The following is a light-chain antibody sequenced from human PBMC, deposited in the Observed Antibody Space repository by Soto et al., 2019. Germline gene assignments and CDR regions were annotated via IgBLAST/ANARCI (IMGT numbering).Light chain of an antibody. J-gene: IGKJ2*01. CDR3: HQYDNLPT. Sequence: DIPMTQSPSSLSASVVDRVTITCQASQDISNYLNWYQQKPGKAPKLLIYDASNLETGVPSRFSGSESGIDYTFTISSLRIEDIATYDCHQYDNLPTFGPGTKLESK. CDR1: QDISNY. CDR2: DAS. V-gene: IGKV1-33*01.